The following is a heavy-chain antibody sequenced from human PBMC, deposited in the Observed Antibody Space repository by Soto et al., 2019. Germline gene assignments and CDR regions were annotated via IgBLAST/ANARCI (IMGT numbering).Heavy chain of an antibody. CDR1: GYSFTSYW. CDR3: ARLSHGSGSYSSDYYYYYGMDV. V-gene: IGHV5-51*01. Sequence: PGESLKISCKGSGYSFTSYWIGWVRQMPGKGLEWMGIIYPGDSDTNYSPSFQGHVTISADKSISTAYLQWSSLKASDTAMYYCARLSHGSGSYSSDYYYYYGMDVWGQGTTVTVSS. CDR2: IYPGDSDT. J-gene: IGHJ6*02. D-gene: IGHD3-10*01.